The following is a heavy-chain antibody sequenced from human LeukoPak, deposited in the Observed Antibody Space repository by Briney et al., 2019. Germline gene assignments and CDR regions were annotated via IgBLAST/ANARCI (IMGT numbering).Heavy chain of an antibody. J-gene: IGHJ4*02. V-gene: IGHV4-59*12. CDR3: ARDRGYGDYAVGYY. CDR2: IYYSGST. D-gene: IGHD4-17*01. CDR1: GGSISSYY. Sequence: PSETLSLTCTVSGGSISSYYWSWIRQPPGKGLEWIGYIYYSGSTNYNPSLKSRVTISVDTSKNQFSLKLSSVTAADTAVYYCARDRGYGDYAVGYYWGQGTLVTVSS.